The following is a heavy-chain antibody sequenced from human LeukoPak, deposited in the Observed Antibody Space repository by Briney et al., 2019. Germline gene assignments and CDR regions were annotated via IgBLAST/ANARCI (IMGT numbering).Heavy chain of an antibody. CDR2: ISAYNGNT. J-gene: IGHJ4*02. CDR1: GHTFTSYG. Sequence: ASVKVSCKASGHTFTSYGISWVRQAPGQGLEWMGWISAYNGNTNYAQKLQGRVTMTTDTSTSTAYMELRSLRSDDTAVYYCARGYNWNDVPKGFDYWGQGTLVTVSS. CDR3: ARGYNWNDVPKGFDY. V-gene: IGHV1-18*04. D-gene: IGHD1-1*01.